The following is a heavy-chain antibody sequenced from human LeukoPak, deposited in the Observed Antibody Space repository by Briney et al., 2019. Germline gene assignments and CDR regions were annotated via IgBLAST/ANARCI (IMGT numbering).Heavy chain of an antibody. Sequence: SETLSLTCTVSGGSISSNSHYWGWIRQPPGKALEWIGSIFYTGSTSYNPSLKSRVTISVDTSKNQFSLKLSSVTAADTAVYYCAGARGGWVISDYWGQGTLVTVSS. CDR3: AGARGGWVISDY. D-gene: IGHD3-22*01. CDR2: IFYTGST. J-gene: IGHJ4*02. V-gene: IGHV4-39*07. CDR1: GGSISSNSHY.